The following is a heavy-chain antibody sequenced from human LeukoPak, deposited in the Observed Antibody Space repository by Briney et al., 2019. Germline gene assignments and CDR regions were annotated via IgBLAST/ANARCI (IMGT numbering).Heavy chain of an antibody. V-gene: IGHV4-34*01. Sequence: PSETLSLTCAVYGGSFSGYYWSWISQPPGKGLEWIGEINHSGSTNYIPSLKSRVTISVDTSKNQFSLKLSSVTAADTAVYYCAGGLRWLYHGSGSYSPYNWFDPWGQGTLVTVSS. J-gene: IGHJ5*02. D-gene: IGHD3-10*01. CDR2: INHSGST. CDR3: AGGLRWLYHGSGSYSPYNWFDP. CDR1: GGSFSGYY.